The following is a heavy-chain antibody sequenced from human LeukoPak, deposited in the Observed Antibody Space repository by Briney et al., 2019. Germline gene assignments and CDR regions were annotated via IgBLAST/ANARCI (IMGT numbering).Heavy chain of an antibody. J-gene: IGHJ6*03. CDR3: ARYSGSSYSHYYYYYYMDV. V-gene: IGHV4-59*01. D-gene: IGHD1-26*01. Sequence: SETLSLTCTVSGGSISSYYWSWIRQPPGKGLEWIGYIYYSGSTNYNPSLKSRVTISVDTSKNQFSLKLSSVTAADTAVYYCARYSGSSYSHYYYYYYMDVWGKGTTVTVSS. CDR2: IYYSGST. CDR1: GGSISSYY.